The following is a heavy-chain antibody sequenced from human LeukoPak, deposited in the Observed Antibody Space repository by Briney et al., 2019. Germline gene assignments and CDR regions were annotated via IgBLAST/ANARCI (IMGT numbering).Heavy chain of an antibody. J-gene: IGHJ4*02. V-gene: IGHV1-18*01. Sequence: ASLKLSCTASGYTFTSYGISWVRQAPGQGLEWMGWITTYNGNTNYAQTLQGGVTMTTDTSTSTAYLELRSLRSDDTAVYYCARARYQPLLGDCWGQGTLVTVSS. D-gene: IGHD2-2*01. CDR1: GYTFTSYG. CDR2: ITTYNGNT. CDR3: ARARYQPLLGDC.